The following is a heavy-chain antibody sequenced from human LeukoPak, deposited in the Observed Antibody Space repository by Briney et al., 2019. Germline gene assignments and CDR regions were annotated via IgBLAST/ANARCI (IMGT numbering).Heavy chain of an antibody. V-gene: IGHV1-2*02. CDR3: ARVPIRRHYESTGYYYEDP. J-gene: IGHJ5*02. Sequence: ASVTVSCKTSGYTFTNYDINWVRQATGQGLEWMGWINPNSGGANYAQKFQGRVTMTRDTSISTAYMELSRLRSDDTAVYYCARVPIRRHYESTGYYYEDPWGQGTLVTVSS. CDR1: GYTFTNYD. CDR2: INPNSGGA. D-gene: IGHD3-22*01.